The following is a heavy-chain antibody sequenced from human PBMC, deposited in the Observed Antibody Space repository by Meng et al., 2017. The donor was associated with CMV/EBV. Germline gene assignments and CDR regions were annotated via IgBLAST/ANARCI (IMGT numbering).Heavy chain of an antibody. CDR2: IYNDDST. D-gene: IGHD3-16*02. Sequence: SCAASGFTVSGNHMSWVRQAPGKGLEWISVIYNDDSTHYVDSVKGRFTISRDDSKNTLYLQMNSLRAKDTAVYYCSYRYYFDYWGQGTMVTVSS. V-gene: IGHV3-53*01. CDR1: GFTVSGNH. CDR3: SYRYYFDY. J-gene: IGHJ4*02.